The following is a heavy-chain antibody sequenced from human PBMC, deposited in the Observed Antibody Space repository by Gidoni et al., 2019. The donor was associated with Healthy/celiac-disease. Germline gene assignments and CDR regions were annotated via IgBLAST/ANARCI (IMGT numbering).Heavy chain of an antibody. Sequence: QLQLQESGPGLVKPSETLSLTCPLSGGSISSSSYYWGWIRPPPGKGLEWIGSIYYSGSTYYNPSLKSRVTISVDTSKNQFSMKLSSVTAADTAVYYCASTDFYDAFDIWGQGTMVTVSS. CDR2: IYYSGST. V-gene: IGHV4-39*01. J-gene: IGHJ3*02. CDR3: ASTDFYDAFDI. CDR1: GGSISSSSYY. D-gene: IGHD4-17*01.